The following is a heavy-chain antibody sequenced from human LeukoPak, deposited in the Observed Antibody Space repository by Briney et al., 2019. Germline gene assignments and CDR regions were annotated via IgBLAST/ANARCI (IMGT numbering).Heavy chain of an antibody. V-gene: IGHV3-48*03. Sequence: GGSLRLSCAASGFTFSSYEMNWVRQAPGKGLEWVSYISSSGSTIYYADSVKGRFTISRDNTKNSLYLQMNSLRAEDTAVYYCARALGGYYYYYYYMDVWGKGTTVTIS. CDR1: GFTFSSYE. J-gene: IGHJ6*03. D-gene: IGHD1-26*01. CDR3: ARALGGYYYYYYYMDV. CDR2: ISSSGSTI.